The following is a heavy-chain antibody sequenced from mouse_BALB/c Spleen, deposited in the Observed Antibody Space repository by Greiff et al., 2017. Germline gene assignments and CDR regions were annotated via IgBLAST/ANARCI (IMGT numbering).Heavy chain of an antibody. V-gene: IGHV5-17*02. CDR2: ISSGSSTI. CDR1: GFTFSSFG. D-gene: IGHD2-3*01. Sequence: EVQVVESGGGLVQPGGSRKLSCAASGFTFSSFGMHWVRQAPEKGLEWVAYISSGSSTIYYADTVKGRFTISRDNPKNTLFLQMTSLRSEDTAMYYCARSLYDPYAMDYWGQGTSVTVSS. J-gene: IGHJ4*01. CDR3: ARSLYDPYAMDY.